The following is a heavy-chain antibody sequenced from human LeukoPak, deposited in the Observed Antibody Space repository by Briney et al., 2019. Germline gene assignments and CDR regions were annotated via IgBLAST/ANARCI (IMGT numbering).Heavy chain of an antibody. J-gene: IGHJ3*01. CDR1: GFSFSNYA. CDR2: ISYDGTNT. Sequence: GGSLRLSCAASGFSFSNYAMHWVRQAPGKGLEWVAVISYDGTNTDYTDSVKGRFTISRDNSKNTLFLQVNSLRSEDTAVYYCARPDRGASYGYGPSSFDVWGQETMVTVSS. V-gene: IGHV3-30-3*01. CDR3: ARPDRGASYGYGPSSFDV. D-gene: IGHD5-18*01.